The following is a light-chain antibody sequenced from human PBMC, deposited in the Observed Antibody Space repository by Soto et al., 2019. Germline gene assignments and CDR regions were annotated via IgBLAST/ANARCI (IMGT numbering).Light chain of an antibody. CDR2: GAS. V-gene: IGKV3-20*01. CDR1: QSVSSSY. Sequence: EIVLTXSPGTLSLSXXXXATLSCRASQSVSSSYLAWYQQKPGQAPRLLIYGASSRATGIPDRFSGSGSGTDFTLTISRLEPEDFAVYYCQQYGSSPGTFGQGTKVEIK. CDR3: QQYGSSPGT. J-gene: IGKJ1*01.